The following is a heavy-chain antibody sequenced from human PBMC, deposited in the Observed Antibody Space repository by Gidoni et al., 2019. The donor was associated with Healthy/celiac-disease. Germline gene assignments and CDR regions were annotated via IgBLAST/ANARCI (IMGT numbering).Heavy chain of an antibody. CDR3: AHSPLLVQGVITNWFDP. CDR1: GFSLSTSGVG. D-gene: IGHD3-10*01. CDR2: IYWDDDK. V-gene: IGHV2-5*02. Sequence: QITLKESGPTLVKPTQTLTLTCTFSGFSLSTSGVGVGWIRQPPGKALEWLALIYWDDDKRYSPSLKSRLTITKDTSKNQVVLTMTNMDPVDTATYYCAHSPLLVQGVITNWFDPWGQGTLVTVSS. J-gene: IGHJ5*02.